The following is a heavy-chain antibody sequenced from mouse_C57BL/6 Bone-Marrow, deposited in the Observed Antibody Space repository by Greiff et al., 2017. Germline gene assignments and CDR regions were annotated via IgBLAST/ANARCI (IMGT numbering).Heavy chain of an antibody. D-gene: IGHD1-1*01. CDR1: RFSLTSYG. CDR2: IWSGGST. J-gene: IGHJ1*03. CDR3: ARKGYGSSCWYFDV. V-gene: IGHV2-2*01. Sequence: QVQLQQSGPGLVQPSQSLSITCTVSRFSLTSYGVPWVRQSPGKGLEWLGVIWSGGSTDYNAAFISSLSISEDNSKSQVFFKMNSLQADDNAIYYGARKGYGSSCWYFDVWGTGTTVTVSS.